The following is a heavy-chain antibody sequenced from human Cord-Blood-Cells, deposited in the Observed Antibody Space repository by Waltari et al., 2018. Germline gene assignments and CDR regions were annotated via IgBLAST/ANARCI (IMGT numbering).Heavy chain of an antibody. D-gene: IGHD3-3*01. V-gene: IGHV1-2*02. CDR1: GYTFTGYY. CDR2: TNPNSGGK. Sequence: QVQLVQSGAEVKKPGASVKVSCKASGYTFTGYYMHWVRQAPGQGLEWMGWTNPNSGGKNYAQKLQGRVTMTRDTSISTAYMELSRRRSDDTAVYYCARDRGTIFGVVINYWGQGTLVTVSS. J-gene: IGHJ4*02. CDR3: ARDRGTIFGVVINY.